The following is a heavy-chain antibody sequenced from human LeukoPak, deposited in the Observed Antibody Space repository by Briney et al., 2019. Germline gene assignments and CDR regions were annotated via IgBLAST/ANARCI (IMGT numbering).Heavy chain of an antibody. J-gene: IGHJ4*02. CDR1: GFTFTSSA. D-gene: IGHD3-22*01. CDR3: ARGRRITMIGDY. CDR2: IVVGSGNT. V-gene: IGHV1-58*02. Sequence: SVKVSCKASGFTFTSSAMQWVRQARGQRLEWIGWIVVGSGNTGYAQKFQGRVTMTRNTSISTAYMELSSLRSEDTAVYYCARGRRITMIGDYWGQGTLVTVSS.